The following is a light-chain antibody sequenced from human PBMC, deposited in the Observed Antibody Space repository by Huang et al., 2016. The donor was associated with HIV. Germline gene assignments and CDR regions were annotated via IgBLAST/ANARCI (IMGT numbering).Light chain of an antibody. V-gene: IGKV1-9*01. Sequence: IQLTQSPSSLSASVGYRVTITCRASQCIRMCLAWYQQKPGTAPKLLMYAASTLHSGVPLRFSGSGSGTDFTLTISSLQPEDFATYYCQQFNNYPLTFGGGTKVEIK. CDR1: QCIRMC. CDR3: QQFNNYPLT. CDR2: AAS. J-gene: IGKJ4*01.